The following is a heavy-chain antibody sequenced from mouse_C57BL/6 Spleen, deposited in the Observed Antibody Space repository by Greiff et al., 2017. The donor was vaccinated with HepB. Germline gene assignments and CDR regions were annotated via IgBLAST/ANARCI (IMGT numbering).Heavy chain of an antibody. D-gene: IGHD2-4*01. Sequence: DVKLQESGPGLVKPSQSLSLTCSVTGYSITSGYYWNWIRQFPGNKLEWMGYISYDGSNNYNPSLKNRISITRDTSKNQFFLKLNSVTTEDTATYYCARDYDYDERYFDVWGTGTTVTVSS. CDR1: GYSITSGYY. J-gene: IGHJ1*03. CDR3: ARDYDYDERYFDV. CDR2: ISYDGSN. V-gene: IGHV3-6*01.